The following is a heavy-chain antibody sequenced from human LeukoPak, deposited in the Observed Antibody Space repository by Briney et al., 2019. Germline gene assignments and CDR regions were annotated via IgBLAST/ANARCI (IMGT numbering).Heavy chain of an antibody. J-gene: IGHJ6*02. Sequence: PSETLSLTCTVSGASISTSNYYWGWIRQPPGKGLEWIGNVYYSGTTYYNTSLKSRVTISVDTSKNQFSLKLSSVTGTDTAMYYCLVPGPYCSNFGMDVWGQGTTVTVYS. CDR1: GASISTSNYY. V-gene: IGHV4-39*01. CDR3: LVPGPYCSNFGMDV. CDR2: VYYSGTT.